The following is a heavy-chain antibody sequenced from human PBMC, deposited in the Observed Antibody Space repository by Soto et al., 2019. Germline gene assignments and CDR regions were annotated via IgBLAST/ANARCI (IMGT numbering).Heavy chain of an antibody. CDR3: ARDSGYGSGSSVNHYADY. V-gene: IGHV3-7*01. D-gene: IGHD3-10*01. CDR2: IKGDSSEK. Sequence: PSETLSLTSDVSGGSITSYHWSWVRQSPGKGLEWLGTIKGDSSEKKYVASGRGRFTMSRDNAQNSLYLQMDSLRVEDTALYFRARDSGYGSGSSVNHYADYWGHGTLVTVSS. CDR1: GGSITSYH. J-gene: IGHJ4*01.